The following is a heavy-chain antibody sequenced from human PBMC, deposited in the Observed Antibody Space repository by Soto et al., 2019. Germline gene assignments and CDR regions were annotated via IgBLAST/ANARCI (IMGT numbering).Heavy chain of an antibody. D-gene: IGHD3-22*01. J-gene: IGHJ4*02. CDR2: IHYSGST. CDR3: AAHDSGGYYAEY. CDR1: GDSVTISDYY. V-gene: IGHV4-39*01. Sequence: QLQLQESGPGLVKPSETLSLTCTVSGDSVTISDYYWGWIRQPPGKGLEWIGSIHYSGSTYYNPSLKRRVPLSGDTSKKQFSLKLTSVTAADAAVYYCAAHDSGGYYAEYWGQGTLVTVSA.